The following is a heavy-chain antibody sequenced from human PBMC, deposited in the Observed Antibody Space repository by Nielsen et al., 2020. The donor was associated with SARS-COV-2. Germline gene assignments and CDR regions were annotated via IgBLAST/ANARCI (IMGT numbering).Heavy chain of an antibody. CDR3: ARVGYGSGSYYNVGAFDI. Sequence: SETLSLTCTVSGGSISSGGYYWSWIRQHPGKGLEWIGYIYYSGSTYYNPSLKSRVTISVDTSKNQFSLKLSSVTAADTAVYYCARVGYGSGSYYNVGAFDIWGQGTMVTVSS. J-gene: IGHJ3*02. V-gene: IGHV4-31*03. CDR1: GGSISSGGYY. CDR2: IYYSGST. D-gene: IGHD3-10*01.